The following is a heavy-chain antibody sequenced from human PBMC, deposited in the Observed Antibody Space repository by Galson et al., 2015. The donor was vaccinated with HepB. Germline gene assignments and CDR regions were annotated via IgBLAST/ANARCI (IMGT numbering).Heavy chain of an antibody. CDR3: ARFISAWGRDNFDQ. J-gene: IGHJ4*02. CDR2: LKQDGSEK. CDR1: GFTFGTYW. D-gene: IGHD3-16*01. V-gene: IGHV3-7*01. Sequence: SLRLSCAASGFTFGTYWMSWVRQAPGKGLEWVASLKQDGSEKYYVDPVKGRFIISRDNAKNLVYLQMNSLRVEDTAMYYCARFISAWGRDNFDQWGRGPLVTVSS.